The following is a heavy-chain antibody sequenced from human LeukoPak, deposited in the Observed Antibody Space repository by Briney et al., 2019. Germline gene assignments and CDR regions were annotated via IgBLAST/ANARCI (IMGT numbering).Heavy chain of an antibody. CDR2: INTNTGNP. Sequence: ASVKVSCKASGYTFTSYAVNWVRQAPGQGLEWMGWINTNTGNPTYAQGFTGRFVFSLDTSVSTAYLQISSLKAEDTAVYYCAREYCSSTSCLFDYWGQGTLVTVSS. D-gene: IGHD2-2*01. CDR3: AREYCSSTSCLFDY. V-gene: IGHV7-4-1*02. CDR1: GYTFTSYA. J-gene: IGHJ4*02.